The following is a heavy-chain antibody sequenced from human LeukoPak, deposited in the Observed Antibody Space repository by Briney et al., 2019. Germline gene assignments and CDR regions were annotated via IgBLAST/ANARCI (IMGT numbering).Heavy chain of an antibody. J-gene: IGHJ4*02. V-gene: IGHV1-18*01. D-gene: IGHD4-17*01. Sequence: ASVKVSCKASGYTFTSYGISWVRQAPGQGLEWMGWISAYNGNTNYAQKLQGRVTMTTDTSTSTAYMELRSLRSDDTAVYYCARDTSVTTVSDYSNYWSQPTLVTAPS. CDR2: ISAYNGNT. CDR3: ARDTSVTTVSDYSNY. CDR1: GYTFTSYG.